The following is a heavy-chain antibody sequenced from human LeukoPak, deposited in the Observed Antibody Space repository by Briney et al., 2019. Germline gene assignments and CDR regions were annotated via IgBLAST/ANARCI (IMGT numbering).Heavy chain of an antibody. Sequence: GGSLRFSCAASGFTFSSYSMNRVRQAPGKGLEWVSSISSSSSYIYYADSVKGRFTISRDNAKNSLYLQMNSLRAEDTAVYYCARDSYGSGISGNFDYWGQGTLVTVSS. CDR3: ARDSYGSGISGNFDY. V-gene: IGHV3-21*01. CDR2: ISSSSSYI. CDR1: GFTFSSYS. J-gene: IGHJ4*02. D-gene: IGHD3-10*01.